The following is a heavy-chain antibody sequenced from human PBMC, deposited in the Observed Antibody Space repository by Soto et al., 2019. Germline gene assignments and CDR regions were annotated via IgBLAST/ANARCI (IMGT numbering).Heavy chain of an antibody. V-gene: IGHV4-34*01. CDR2: INHSGST. Sequence: SETLPLTCAVYGASFRGYCSTWIRQSPGKGLEWIGEINHSGSTDYIPSRKSRVTISVDTSKNQFSLKLSSVNAADTAVYYCARGDVAAAGFDPWGQGTLVTVSS. D-gene: IGHD6-13*01. CDR1: GASFRGYC. CDR3: ARGDVAAAGFDP. J-gene: IGHJ5*02.